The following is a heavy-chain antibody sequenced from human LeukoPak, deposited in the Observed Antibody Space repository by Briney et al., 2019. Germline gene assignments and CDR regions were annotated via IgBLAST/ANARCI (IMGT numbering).Heavy chain of an antibody. CDR1: GGSFSGYY. J-gene: IGHJ4*02. Sequence: PSETLSLTCAVYGGSFSGYYWSWIRQPPGKRLEWIGEINHSGSTNYNPSLKSRVTISVDTSKNQFSLKLSSVTAADTAVYYCAREAGYSSSWRLDYWGQGTLVTVSS. V-gene: IGHV4-34*01. CDR2: INHSGST. CDR3: AREAGYSSSWRLDY. D-gene: IGHD6-13*01.